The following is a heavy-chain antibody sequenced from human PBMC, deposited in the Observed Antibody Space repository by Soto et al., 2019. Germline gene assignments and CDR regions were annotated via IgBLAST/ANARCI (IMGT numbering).Heavy chain of an antibody. CDR1: GFTFSGSA. CDR2: IRSKANSYAT. V-gene: IGHV3-73*01. J-gene: IGHJ3*02. Sequence: GGSLRLSCAASGFTFSGSAMHWVRQASGKGLEWVGRIRSKANSYATAYAASVKGRFTISRDDSKNTAYLQMNSLKTEDTAVYYCTSIYCSGGSCYPLNYAFGIWGHVTMFTV. CDR3: TSIYCSGGSCYPLNYAFGI. D-gene: IGHD2-15*01.